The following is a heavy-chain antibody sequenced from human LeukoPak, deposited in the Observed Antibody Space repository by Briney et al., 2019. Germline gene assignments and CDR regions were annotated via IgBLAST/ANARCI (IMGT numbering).Heavy chain of an antibody. CDR1: GFTFSSYS. CDR2: ISTSSTYI. J-gene: IGHJ4*02. Sequence: GGSLRLFCAASGFTFSSYSMNWVRQAPGKWLEWVSFISTSSTYIYYADSVKGRFTISRDNAKNSLYLQMNSLRAEDTAVYYCARDPPFIIGTTFFDYWGQGTLVTVSS. CDR3: ARDPPFIIGTTFFDY. V-gene: IGHV3-21*01. D-gene: IGHD1-20*01.